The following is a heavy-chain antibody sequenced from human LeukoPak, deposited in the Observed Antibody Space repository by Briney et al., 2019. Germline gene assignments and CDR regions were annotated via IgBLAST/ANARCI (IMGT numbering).Heavy chain of an antibody. Sequence: PGGSLRLSCAASGFTFSSYSMSWVRQAPGKGLEWVSYISSLSSIIYYADSVKGRFTISRDNAKNSLYLQMNSLRDEDTAVYYCAGGDSTGGRKPFDIWGQGTMVTVSS. J-gene: IGHJ3*02. CDR3: AGGDSTGGRKPFDI. CDR1: GFTFSSYS. V-gene: IGHV3-48*02. D-gene: IGHD2-15*01. CDR2: ISSLSSII.